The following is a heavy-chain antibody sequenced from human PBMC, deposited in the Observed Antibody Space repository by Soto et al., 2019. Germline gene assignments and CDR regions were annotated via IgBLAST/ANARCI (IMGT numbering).Heavy chain of an antibody. J-gene: IGHJ4*02. D-gene: IGHD4-17*01. V-gene: IGHV4-59*08. CDR3: ARHLGTTVTYFDY. Sequence: SETLSLTCTVSGGSISSYYWSWIRQPPGKGLEWIGYIYYSGSTNYNPSLKSRITISVDTSKNQFSLKLSSVTAADTAVYYCARHLGTTVTYFDYWGQGTLVTVSS. CDR2: IYYSGST. CDR1: GGSISSYY.